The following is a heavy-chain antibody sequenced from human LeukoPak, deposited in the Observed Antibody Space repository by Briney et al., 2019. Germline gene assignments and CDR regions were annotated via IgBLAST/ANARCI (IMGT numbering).Heavy chain of an antibody. D-gene: IGHD2-21*01. CDR2: IYYSGST. Sequence: KSSETLSLTCTVSGVSISNYYWSWIRQPPGKGLEWIGYIYYSGSTDYNPSLKSRVTISVDTSKNQFSLRLSSVTAADTAVYYCARSMWPRNWFDPWGQGTLVTVSS. J-gene: IGHJ5*02. CDR1: GVSISNYY. V-gene: IGHV4-59*08. CDR3: ARSMWPRNWFDP.